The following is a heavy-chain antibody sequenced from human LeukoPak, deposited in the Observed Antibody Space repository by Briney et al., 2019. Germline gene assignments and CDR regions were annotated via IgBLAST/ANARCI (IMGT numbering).Heavy chain of an antibody. V-gene: IGHV1-69*06. CDR1: GGTFSSYA. CDR2: IIPIFGTA. D-gene: IGHD1-26*01. Sequence: SVTVSFKASGGTFSSYAISWVRQAPGQGLEWMGGIIPIFGTANYPQKFQGRVTITADKSTSTAYMELSSLRSEDTAVYYCARDNSVGDYAWWFDPWGQGTLVTVSS. CDR3: ARDNSVGDYAWWFDP. J-gene: IGHJ5*02.